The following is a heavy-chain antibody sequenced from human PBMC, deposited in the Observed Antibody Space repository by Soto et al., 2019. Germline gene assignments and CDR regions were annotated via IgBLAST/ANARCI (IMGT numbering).Heavy chain of an antibody. D-gene: IGHD2-21*01. Sequence: VQLVESGGGLVQPGGSLRLSCAASGFTFSSFWMAWVRQAPGKGLEWLANIKEDGSMAYYLDSVKGRFTISRDTAKNSLFLQRNSLRAGDTAVCDCARDVASKRQDYWGLGTLVTVSS. CDR3: ARDVASKRQDY. V-gene: IGHV3-7*04. CDR2: IKEDGSMA. J-gene: IGHJ4*02. CDR1: GFTFSSFW.